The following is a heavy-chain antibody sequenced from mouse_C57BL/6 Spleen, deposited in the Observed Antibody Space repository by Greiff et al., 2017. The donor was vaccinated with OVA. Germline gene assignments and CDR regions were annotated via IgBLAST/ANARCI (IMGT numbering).Heavy chain of an antibody. Sequence: DVKLQESGPELVKPGASVKIPCKASGYTFTDYNMDWVKQSHGKSLEWIGDINPNNGGTNYNQKFKGKATLTVDKSSSTAYMELRSLTSEDTAVYYCARYTTVVATGFDYWGQGTTLTVSS. V-gene: IGHV1-18*01. J-gene: IGHJ2*01. CDR1: GYTFTDYN. CDR2: INPNNGGT. CDR3: ARYTTVVATGFDY. D-gene: IGHD1-1*01.